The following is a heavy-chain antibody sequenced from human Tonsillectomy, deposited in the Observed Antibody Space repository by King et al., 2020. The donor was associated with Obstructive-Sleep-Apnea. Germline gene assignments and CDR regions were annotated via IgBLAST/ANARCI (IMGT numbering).Heavy chain of an antibody. CDR3: ARVGVAAAAPFDY. D-gene: IGHD6-13*01. Sequence: VQLVQSGAEVKKPGASVKVSCKASGYTFTSYAMHWVRQAPGQRLEWMGWINAGNGNTKYSQKFQGRVTITRDASASTAYMELSSLRSEDTAVYYCARVGVAAAAPFDYWGQGTLVTVSS. CDR1: GYTFTSYA. CDR2: INAGNGNT. V-gene: IGHV1-3*01. J-gene: IGHJ4*02.